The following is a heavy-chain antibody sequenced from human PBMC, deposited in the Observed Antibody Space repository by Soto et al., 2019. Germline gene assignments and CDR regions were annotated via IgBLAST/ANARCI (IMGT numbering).Heavy chain of an antibody. J-gene: IGHJ4*02. CDR2: IYSGGST. CDR3: AAPGWFGELYY. D-gene: IGHD3-10*01. Sequence: LRLSCAASGFTVSSNYMSWVRQAPGKGLEWVSVIYSGGSTYYADSVKGRFTISRDNSKNTLYLQMNSLRAEETAVYYCAAPGWFGELYYWGQGTLVTVSS. V-gene: IGHV3-53*01. CDR1: GFTVSSNY.